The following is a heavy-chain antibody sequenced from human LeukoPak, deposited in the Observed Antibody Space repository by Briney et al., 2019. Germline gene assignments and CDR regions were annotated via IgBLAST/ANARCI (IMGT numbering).Heavy chain of an antibody. CDR1: GGSLAGYN. D-gene: IGHD2-2*01. J-gene: IGHJ4*02. CDR3: ARGRVRVVPGTGYFDS. Sequence: SETLSLTCAVHGGSLAGYNWNWIRQPPGKELEWIGDVNHGGSTNYNPSLESRVTVSIDTWNSQFSLELSSVTAADTAVYYCARGRVRVVPGTGYFDSWSQGSLVIVSS. CDR2: VNHGGST. V-gene: IGHV4-34*01.